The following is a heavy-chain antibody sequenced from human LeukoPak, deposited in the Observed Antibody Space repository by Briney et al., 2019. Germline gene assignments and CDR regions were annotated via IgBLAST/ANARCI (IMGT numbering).Heavy chain of an antibody. V-gene: IGHV3-11*01. CDR3: ASPPVQGEYEPV. D-gene: IGHD4-17*01. CDR1: GFTFSDYY. CDR2: ISSSGSTI. Sequence: GGSLRLSCAASGFTFSDYYMSWIRQAPGKGLEWVSYISSSGSTIHYADSVKGRFTISRDNAKNSLYLQMNSLRAEDTAVYYCASPPVQGEYEPVWGQGTLVTVSS. J-gene: IGHJ4*02.